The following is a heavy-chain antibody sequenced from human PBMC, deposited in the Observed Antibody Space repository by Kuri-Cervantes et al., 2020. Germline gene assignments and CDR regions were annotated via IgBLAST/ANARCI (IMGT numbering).Heavy chain of an antibody. CDR1: GYSISSGYY. CDR2: IYHSGST. J-gene: IGHJ6*03. Sequence: GSLRLSCTVSGYSISSGYYWGWIRQPPGKGLEWIGSIYHSGSTYYNPSLKSRVTISVDTSKNQFSLKLSSVTAADTAVYYCARGGGYYDFWSGYSPYYYYMDVWGKGTTVTVSS. CDR3: ARGGGYYDFWSGYSPYYYYMDV. D-gene: IGHD3-3*01. V-gene: IGHV4-38-2*02.